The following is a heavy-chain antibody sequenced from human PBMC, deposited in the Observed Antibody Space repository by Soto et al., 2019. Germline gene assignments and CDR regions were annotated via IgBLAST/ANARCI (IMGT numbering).Heavy chain of an antibody. D-gene: IGHD2-8*02. CDR3: ARDLGQVVYAISPGKWFDP. V-gene: IGHV1-69*01. CDR1: GGTFSSYA. CDR2: IIPIFGTA. Sequence: QVQLVQSGAEVKKPGSSVKVSCKASGGTFSSYAISWVRQAPGQGLEWMGGIIPIFGTANYAQKFQGRVTITADESTSTAYMELSSLRSEDTAVYYCARDLGQVVYAISPGKWFDPCGQGTLVTVSS. J-gene: IGHJ5*02.